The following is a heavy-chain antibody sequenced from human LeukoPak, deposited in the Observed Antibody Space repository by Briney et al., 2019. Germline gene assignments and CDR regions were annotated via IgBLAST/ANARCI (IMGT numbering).Heavy chain of an antibody. V-gene: IGHV4-39*01. D-gene: IGHD2/OR15-2a*01. CDR3: ARRSPSMTFDY. Sequence: SETLSLTCTVSGDSITNDNYYWAWIRQSPWKGLEWIATIYYGGNTYYNPSLQSRVTISVDTSKNQFSLKLYSVTAADTAVYYCARRSPSMTFDYLGQGDLVTVSS. CDR2: IYYGGNT. CDR1: GDSITNDNYY. J-gene: IGHJ4*02.